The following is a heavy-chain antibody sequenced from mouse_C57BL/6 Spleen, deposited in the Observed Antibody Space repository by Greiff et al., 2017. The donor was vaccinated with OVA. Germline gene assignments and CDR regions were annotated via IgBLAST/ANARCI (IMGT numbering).Heavy chain of an antibody. J-gene: IGHJ2*01. CDR3: ARDHDGYSYFDD. D-gene: IGHD2-3*01. V-gene: IGHV3-6*01. CDR2: ISYDGSN. Sequence: DVKLQESGPGLVKPSQSLSLTCSVTGYSITSGYYWNWLRQFPGNKLEWMGYISYDGSNNYNPSLKNRISITRDTSKNQFFLKLNSVTTEDTATYYCARDHDGYSYFDDWGKGTTLTVSS. CDR1: GYSITSGYY.